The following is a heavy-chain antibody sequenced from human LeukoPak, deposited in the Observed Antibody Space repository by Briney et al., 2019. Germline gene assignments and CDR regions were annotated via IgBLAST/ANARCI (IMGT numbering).Heavy chain of an antibody. CDR1: GFTVSSNS. D-gene: IGHD3-22*01. J-gene: IGHJ4*02. Sequence: GGSLRLSCTVSGFTVSSNSMSWVRQAPGKGLEWVSFIYSGSTHYSDSVKGRFTISRDNSKNTLYLQMNSLRAEDTAVYYCARSPRGGYYHFDYWGQGTLVTVSS. CDR3: ARSPRGGYYHFDY. CDR2: IYSGST. V-gene: IGHV3-53*01.